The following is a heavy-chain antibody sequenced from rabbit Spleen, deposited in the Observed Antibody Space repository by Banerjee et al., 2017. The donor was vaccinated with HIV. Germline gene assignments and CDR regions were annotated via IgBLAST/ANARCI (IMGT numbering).Heavy chain of an antibody. Sequence: QSLEESGGGLVQPEGSLTLTCTASGFSFSSSYYMCWVRQAPGKGLEWIGCIYAGSGSTYYASWAKGRFTISKTSSTTVTLQMTSLTAADTATYFCARQRYADYAGYDLWGPGTLVTVS. J-gene: IGHJ4*01. D-gene: IGHD7-1*01. V-gene: IGHV1S40*01. CDR1: GFSFSSSYY. CDR2: IYAGSGST. CDR3: ARQRYADYAGYDL.